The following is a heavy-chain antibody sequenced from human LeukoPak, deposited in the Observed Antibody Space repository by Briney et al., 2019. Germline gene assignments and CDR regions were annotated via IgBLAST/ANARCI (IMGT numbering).Heavy chain of an antibody. CDR2: IGARYGST. CDR1: GFNFSTYA. V-gene: IGHV3-23*01. Sequence: PGESLRLSCAASGFNFSTYAMSWVRQAPGKGLEWVSCIGARYGSTFYADSVKGRFTISRDNSKNTLYLQMNSLRAEDTAVYYCAKDYYYDPVDAFDVWGQGTMVSVSS. CDR3: AKDYYYDPVDAFDV. J-gene: IGHJ3*01. D-gene: IGHD3-22*01.